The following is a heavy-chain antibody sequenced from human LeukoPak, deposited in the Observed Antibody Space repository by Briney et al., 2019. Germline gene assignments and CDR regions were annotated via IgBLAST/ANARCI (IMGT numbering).Heavy chain of an antibody. CDR3: AKDPVWFGELLYYFDY. D-gene: IGHD3-10*01. V-gene: IGHV3-38-3*01. Sequence: GGSLRLSCAVSGFTVSSNEMTWVRQAPGKGLEWVSSISGGSTYYSDSRKARFAISRDNSKNTLHLQMNSLRAEDTAVYYCAKDPVWFGELLYYFDYWGQGTLVTVSS. CDR1: GFTVSSNE. J-gene: IGHJ4*02. CDR2: ISGGST.